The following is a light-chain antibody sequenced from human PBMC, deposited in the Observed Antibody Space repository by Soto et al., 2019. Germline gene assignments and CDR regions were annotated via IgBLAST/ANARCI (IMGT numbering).Light chain of an antibody. V-gene: IGKV3-15*01. CDR2: RTS. J-gene: IGKJ2*01. CDR1: QSVSSN. CDR3: QQYKNWYT. Sequence: IVMTQSPATLSVSPGERATLYCRASQSVSSNLAWYQQKPGQAPRLLMYRTSTRATGIPARFSGSGSGTEFTLTISSLQSEDFAVYYCQQYKNWYTFGQGTKLEIK.